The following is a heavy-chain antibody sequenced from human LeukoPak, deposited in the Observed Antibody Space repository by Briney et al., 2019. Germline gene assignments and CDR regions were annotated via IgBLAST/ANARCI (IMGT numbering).Heavy chain of an antibody. CDR2: ISGSGGST. V-gene: IGHV3-23*01. CDR3: AKDLRGSGYYYADY. J-gene: IGHJ4*02. D-gene: IGHD3-22*01. Sequence: GGSLRLSCAASGFTFSSYAMSWVRQAPGKGLEWVSAISGSGGSTYYADSVEGRFTISRDNSKNTLYLQMNSLRAEDTAVYYCAKDLRGSGYYYADYWGQGTLVTVSS. CDR1: GFTFSSYA.